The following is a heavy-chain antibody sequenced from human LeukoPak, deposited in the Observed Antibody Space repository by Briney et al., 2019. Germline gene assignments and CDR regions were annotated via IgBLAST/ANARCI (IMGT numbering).Heavy chain of an antibody. D-gene: IGHD3-22*01. Sequence: ASVKVSCKASGYTFTSYGISWVRQAPGQGLEWMGGIIPIFGTANYAQKFQGRVTITADESTSTAYMELSSLRSEDTAVYYCARGYYDSSGYSHVGAFDIWGQGTMVTVSS. CDR3: ARGYYDSSGYSHVGAFDI. CDR2: IIPIFGTA. CDR1: GYTFTSYG. V-gene: IGHV1-69*13. J-gene: IGHJ3*02.